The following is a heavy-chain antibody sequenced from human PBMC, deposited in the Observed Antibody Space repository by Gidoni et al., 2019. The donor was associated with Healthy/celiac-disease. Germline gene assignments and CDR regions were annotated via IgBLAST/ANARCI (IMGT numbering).Heavy chain of an antibody. CDR2: IYYSGST. J-gene: IGHJ5*02. D-gene: IGHD3-3*01. V-gene: IGHV4-39*01. Sequence: QLQLQESGPGLVKPSETLSLTCTVSGGSISSSSYYWGWIRQPPGKGLEWIGSIYYSGSTYYNPSLKSRVTISVDTSKNQFSLKLSSVTAADTAVYYCARLGLNPYYDFWSGYCRWFDPWGQGTLVTVSS. CDR3: ARLGLNPYYDFWSGYCRWFDP. CDR1: GGSISSSSYY.